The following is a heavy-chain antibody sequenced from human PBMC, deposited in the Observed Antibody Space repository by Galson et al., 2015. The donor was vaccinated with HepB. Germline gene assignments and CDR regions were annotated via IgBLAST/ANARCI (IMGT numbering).Heavy chain of an antibody. V-gene: IGHV4-39*01. Sequence: SETLSLTCTVSGGSISSTGYHWAWIRQPPGKGLEWIGTIYYNGDTYYNPSLKSRVTISRDTSKNQFSLHLNSVTAPDTAVYYCARTELGATVDYWGQGTLVTVSS. CDR1: GGSISSTGYH. CDR2: IYYNGDT. CDR3: ARTELGATVDY. D-gene: IGHD1-26*01. J-gene: IGHJ4*02.